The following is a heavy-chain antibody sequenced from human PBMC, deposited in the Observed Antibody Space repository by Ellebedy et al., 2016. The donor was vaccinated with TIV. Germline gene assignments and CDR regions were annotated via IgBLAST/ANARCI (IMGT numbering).Heavy chain of an antibody. V-gene: IGHV4-34*01. D-gene: IGHD3-3*01. CDR2: INHSGST. CDR3: ARRGILPYYDFWSGSYYGMDV. Sequence: ESLKISCAASGLSVSSKYMSWVRQPPGKGLEWIGEINHSGSTNYNPSLKSRVTISVDTSTNQFSLKLSSVTAADTAVYYCARRGILPYYDFWSGSYYGMDVWGQGTTVTVSS. CDR1: GLSVSSKY. J-gene: IGHJ6*02.